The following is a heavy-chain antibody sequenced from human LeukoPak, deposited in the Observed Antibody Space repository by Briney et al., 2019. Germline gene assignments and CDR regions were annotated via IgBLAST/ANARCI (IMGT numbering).Heavy chain of an antibody. D-gene: IGHD3-16*01. V-gene: IGHV3-23*01. Sequence: GGSLRLSCSASGFTFNDFTMTWVRQAPGKGLEWVSSIGDAGTYYADSVKGRFTISRDNSKNMLYLQLNSLRAGDTAMYYCAKNLGPFDVRGQGTMVTVSS. J-gene: IGHJ3*01. CDR2: IGDAGT. CDR3: AKNLGPFDV. CDR1: GFTFNDFT.